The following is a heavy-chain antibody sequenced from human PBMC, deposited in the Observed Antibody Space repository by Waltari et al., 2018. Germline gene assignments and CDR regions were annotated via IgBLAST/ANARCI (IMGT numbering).Heavy chain of an antibody. CDR3: ARCSDRLAAGGKP. J-gene: IGHJ4*02. V-gene: IGHV4-38-2*01. Sequence: QVQLQESGPGLVKPSETLSLTCAVSGYSISSGYYWGWIRQPPGKGLEWIGSIYHSGSTYYNPSLKSRVTISVDTSKNQFSLKLSSVTAADTAVYYCARCSDRLAAGGKPWGQGTLVTVSS. D-gene: IGHD6-13*01. CDR1: GYSISSGYY. CDR2: IYHSGST.